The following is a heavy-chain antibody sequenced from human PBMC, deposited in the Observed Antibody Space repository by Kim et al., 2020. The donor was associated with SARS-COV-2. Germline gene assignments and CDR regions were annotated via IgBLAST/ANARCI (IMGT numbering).Heavy chain of an antibody. J-gene: IGHJ4*02. D-gene: IGHD4-17*01. CDR2: ISAYNGNT. CDR3: ARKPPPNYPTVTTVPDY. CDR1: GYTFTSYG. Sequence: ASVKVSCKASGYTFTSYGISWVRQAPGQGLEWMGWISAYNGNTNYAQKLQGRVTMTTDTSTSTAYMELRSLRSDDTAVYYCARKPPPNYPTVTTVPDYWGQGTLVTVSS. V-gene: IGHV1-18*01.